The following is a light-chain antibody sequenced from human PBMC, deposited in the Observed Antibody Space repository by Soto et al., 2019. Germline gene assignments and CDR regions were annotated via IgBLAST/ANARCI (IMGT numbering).Light chain of an antibody. Sequence: DIQITQSPSSLSASVVDRVTITFQASQNINNSLNWYQQKPGRAPKLLIYDASNLEAGVPSRFRGSGSGTDFTFTISRLQPEDIATYYCQQYENLPTCGQGTRREIK. CDR1: QNINNS. J-gene: IGKJ5*01. CDR3: QQYENLPT. V-gene: IGKV1-33*01. CDR2: DAS.